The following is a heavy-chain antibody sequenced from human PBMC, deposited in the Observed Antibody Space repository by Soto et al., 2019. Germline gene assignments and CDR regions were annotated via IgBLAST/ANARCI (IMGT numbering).Heavy chain of an antibody. CDR1: GFTFSSYA. D-gene: IGHD4-17*01. V-gene: IGHV3-23*01. J-gene: IGHJ4*02. CDR3: AKDLHSGDYLYFDY. CDR2: ISGSGGST. Sequence: EVQLLESGGGLVQPGGSLRLSCAASGFTFSSYAMSWVRQAPGKGLEWVSAISGSGGSTYYADSVKGRFTISRDNSNNTLYLQMNRLRAEDTAVYYCAKDLHSGDYLYFDYWGQGTLVTVSS.